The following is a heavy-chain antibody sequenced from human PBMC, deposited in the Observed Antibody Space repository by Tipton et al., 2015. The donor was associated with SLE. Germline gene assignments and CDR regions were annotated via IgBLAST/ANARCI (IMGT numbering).Heavy chain of an antibody. J-gene: IGHJ6*03. Sequence: QLVQSGAEVKKPGAPVKVSCKASGYMFTSHYMHWVRQAPGQGLEWMGIINPSGGRTTYAQKFQGRVSITKDESTSTAYMELSSLTSEDTAVYYCARTLGIYGTIYSYYYMDVWGNGTTVTVSS. D-gene: IGHD3-3*02. V-gene: IGHV1-46*01. CDR3: ARTLGIYGTIYSYYYMDV. CDR2: INPSGGRT. CDR1: GYMFTSHY.